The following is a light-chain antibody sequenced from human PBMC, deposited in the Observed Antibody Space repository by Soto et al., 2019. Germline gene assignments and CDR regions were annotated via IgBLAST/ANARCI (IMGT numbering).Light chain of an antibody. CDR3: QQYNNWPNN. CDR2: GAS. V-gene: IGKV3-20*01. CDR1: QSVSSSY. J-gene: IGKJ2*01. Sequence: EIVLTQSPGTLSLSPGERATLSCRASQSVSSSYLAWYQQKPGQAPRLLIYGASSRATGIPDRFSGSGSGTDFTLTISRLEPEDFAVYYCQQYNNWPNNFGQGTKVDIK.